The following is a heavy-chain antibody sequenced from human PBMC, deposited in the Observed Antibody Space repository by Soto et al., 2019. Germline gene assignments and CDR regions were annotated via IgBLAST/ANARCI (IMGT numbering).Heavy chain of an antibody. D-gene: IGHD6-19*01. J-gene: IGHJ4*02. CDR3: ARISSGWYSSTTDFDY. CDR2: IYYSGST. CDR1: GGSISSGGYY. Sequence: PSETLSLTXTVSGGSISSGGYYWSWIRQHPGKGLEWIGYIYYSGSTYYNPSLKSRVTISVDTSKNQFSLKLSSVTAADTAVYYCARISSGWYSSTTDFDYWGQGTLVTVSS. V-gene: IGHV4-31*02.